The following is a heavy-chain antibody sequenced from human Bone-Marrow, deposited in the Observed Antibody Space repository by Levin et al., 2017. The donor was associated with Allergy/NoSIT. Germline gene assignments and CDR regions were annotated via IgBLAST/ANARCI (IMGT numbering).Heavy chain of an antibody. CDR3: ARGGLRYVQDY. CDR1: GYSISSGSYF. D-gene: IGHD5/OR15-5a*01. CDR2: IFYSGST. V-gene: IGHV4-31*03. Sequence: SETLSLTCSVSGYSISSGSYFWSWIRQHPGKGLEWIGYIFYSGSTYYNPSLKSRVTISVDTSKNQFFLNLTSVTAADTGVYYCARGGLRYVQDYWGQGTLVTVSS. J-gene: IGHJ4*02.